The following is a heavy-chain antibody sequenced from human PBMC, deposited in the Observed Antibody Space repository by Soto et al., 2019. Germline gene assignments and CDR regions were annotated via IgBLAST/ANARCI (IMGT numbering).Heavy chain of an antibody. J-gene: IGHJ6*02. V-gene: IGHV1-18*01. CDR3: ASGNYYDSSGLGIDYYYYYGMDV. CDR1: GYTFTSYG. D-gene: IGHD3-22*01. Sequence: ASVKVSCKASGYTFTSYGISWVRQAPGQGLEWMGWISAYNGNTNYAQKLQGRVTMTTDTSTSTAYMELRSLRSDDTAVYYCASGNYYDSSGLGIDYYYYYGMDVWGQGTTVTVSS. CDR2: ISAYNGNT.